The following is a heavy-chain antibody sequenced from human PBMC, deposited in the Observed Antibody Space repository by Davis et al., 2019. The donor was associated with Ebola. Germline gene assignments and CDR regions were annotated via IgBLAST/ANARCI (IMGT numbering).Heavy chain of an antibody. D-gene: IGHD2-15*01. CDR1: GFTFSSYA. Sequence: GGSLRLSCAASGFTFSSYAMSWVRQAPGKGLEWVSVIYSGGSTYYADSVKGRFTISRDNSKNTLYLQMNSLRAEDTAVYYCAKRGAYCSGGSCYSDWGQGTMVTVSS. CDR3: AKRGAYCSGGSCYSD. V-gene: IGHV3-23*03. CDR2: IYSGGST. J-gene: IGHJ3*01.